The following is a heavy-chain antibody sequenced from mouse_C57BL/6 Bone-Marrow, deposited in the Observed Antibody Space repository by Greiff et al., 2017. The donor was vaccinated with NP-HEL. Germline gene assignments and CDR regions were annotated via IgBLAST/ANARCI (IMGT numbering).Heavy chain of an antibody. V-gene: IGHV5-9-1*02. CDR1: GFTFSSYA. CDR3: TRVPATVVAPFDY. D-gene: IGHD1-1*01. CDR2: ISSGGDYI. J-gene: IGHJ2*01. Sequence: EVKLVESGEGLVKPGGSLKLSCAASGFTFSSYAMSWVRQTPEKRLEWVAYISSGGDYIYYADTVKGRFTISRDNARNTLYLQMSSLKSEDTAMYYCTRVPATVVAPFDYWGQGTTLTVSS.